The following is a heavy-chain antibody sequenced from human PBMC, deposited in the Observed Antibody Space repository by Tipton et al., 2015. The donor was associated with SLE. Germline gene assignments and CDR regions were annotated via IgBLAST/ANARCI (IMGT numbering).Heavy chain of an antibody. D-gene: IGHD3-10*01. CDR1: GGSFSGYY. V-gene: IGHV4-34*01. J-gene: IGHJ6*02. CDR3: ARWGGSMVEHGMDV. Sequence: TLSLTCAVYGGSFSGYYWNWIRQPPGKGLEWIGEINHSGSTNYHPSLKSRVTISVDTSKNQFSLKLSSVTAADTAVYYCARWGGSMVEHGMDVWGQGTTVTVSS. CDR2: INHSGST.